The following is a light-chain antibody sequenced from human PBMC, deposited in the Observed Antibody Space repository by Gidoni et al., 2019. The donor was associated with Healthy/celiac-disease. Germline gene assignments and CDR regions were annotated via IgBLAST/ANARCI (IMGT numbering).Light chain of an antibody. Sequence: DIQLTQSPSFLSASVGDRFTITCRASQGISSYLAWYQQKPGKAPKLLIYAASTLQSGVPSRVSGSGSGTEFTLTISSLQPEDFATYYCQQLNSYPPGLTFGGGTKVEIK. CDR2: AAS. J-gene: IGKJ4*01. CDR3: QQLNSYPPGLT. V-gene: IGKV1-9*01. CDR1: QGISSY.